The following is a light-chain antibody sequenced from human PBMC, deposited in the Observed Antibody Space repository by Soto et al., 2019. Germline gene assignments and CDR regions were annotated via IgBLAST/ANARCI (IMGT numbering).Light chain of an antibody. CDR1: QSVSSTS. V-gene: IGKV3-20*01. Sequence: EIVLTQSPGTLSLSPGERATLSCRASQSVSSTSLAWYQQKPGQAPRLLMYGASSRATDIPDRFSGSGSGTDFTLTISRLEPADFAVYYCQQYNNWPQTFGQGTKVDIK. CDR2: GAS. CDR3: QQYNNWPQT. J-gene: IGKJ1*01.